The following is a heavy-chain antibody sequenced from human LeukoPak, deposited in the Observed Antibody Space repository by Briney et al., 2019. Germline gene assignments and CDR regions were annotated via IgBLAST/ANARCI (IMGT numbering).Heavy chain of an antibody. Sequence: GGSLRLSCAASGFTFSNFGINWVRQASGKRLEWVGRIRSRVNAYATSYAASVKGRFTISRDDSKNTAYLEMNSLKTEDTAVYYCARHGTTVTTSIWGQGTLVTVSS. CDR2: IRSRVNAYAT. CDR1: GFTFSNFG. D-gene: IGHD4-17*01. CDR3: ARHGTTVTTSI. V-gene: IGHV3-73*01. J-gene: IGHJ4*02.